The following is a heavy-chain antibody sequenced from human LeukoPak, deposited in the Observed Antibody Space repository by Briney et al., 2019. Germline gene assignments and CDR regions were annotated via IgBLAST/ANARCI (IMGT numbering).Heavy chain of an antibody. V-gene: IGHV1-24*01. CDR3: ATARIKYYYDSSGYSLDY. CDR2: FDPEDGET. J-gene: IGHJ4*02. CDR1: GYTLTELS. D-gene: IGHD3-22*01. Sequence: ASVKVSCKVSGYTLTELSMHWVRQAPGKGLEWMGGFDPEDGETIYAQKFQGRVTMTEDTSTDTAYMELSSLRSEDTAVYYCATARIKYYYDSSGYSLDYWGQGTLVTVSS.